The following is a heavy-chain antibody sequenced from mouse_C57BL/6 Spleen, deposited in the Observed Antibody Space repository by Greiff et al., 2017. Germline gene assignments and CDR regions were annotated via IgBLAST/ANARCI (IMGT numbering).Heavy chain of an antibody. Sequence: QVQPQQSGAELVKPGASVKISCKASGYAFSSYWMNWVKQRPGKGLEWIGQIYPGDGDTNYNGKFKGKATLTADKSSSTAYMQLSSLTSEDSAVYFCARNPTTVVAEDFDYWGQGTTLTVSS. V-gene: IGHV1-80*01. CDR2: IYPGDGDT. CDR3: ARNPTTVVAEDFDY. J-gene: IGHJ2*01. CDR1: GYAFSSYW. D-gene: IGHD1-1*01.